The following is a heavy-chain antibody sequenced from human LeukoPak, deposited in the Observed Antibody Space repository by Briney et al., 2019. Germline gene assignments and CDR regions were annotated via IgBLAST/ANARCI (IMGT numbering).Heavy chain of an antibody. D-gene: IGHD5-18*01. CDR1: GGSISSSSYY. J-gene: IGHJ5*02. CDR3: ARLSGYSYGFPNWFDP. CDR2: IYYSGST. V-gene: IGHV4-39*07. Sequence: SETLSLTCTVSGGSISSSSYYWGWIRQPPGKGLEWIGSIYYSGSTYYNPSLKSRVTISVDTSKNQFSLKLSSVTAADTAVYYCARLSGYSYGFPNWFDPWGQGTLVTVSS.